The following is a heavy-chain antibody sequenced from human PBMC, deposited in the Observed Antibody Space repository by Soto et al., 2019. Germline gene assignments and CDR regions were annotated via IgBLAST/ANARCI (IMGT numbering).Heavy chain of an antibody. Sequence: ASVKVSCKASGYTFTSYGISWVRQAPGQGLEWMGWISAYNGNTNYAQKLQGRVTMTTDTSTSTAYMELRSLRSDDTAVYYCARELKVGYCSGGSCYGQFDYWGQGTLVTVSS. CDR1: GYTFTSYG. J-gene: IGHJ4*02. V-gene: IGHV1-18*04. CDR2: ISAYNGNT. D-gene: IGHD2-15*01. CDR3: ARELKVGYCSGGSCYGQFDY.